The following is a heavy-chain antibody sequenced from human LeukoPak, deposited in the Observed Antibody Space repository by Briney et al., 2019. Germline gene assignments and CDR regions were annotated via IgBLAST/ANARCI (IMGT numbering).Heavy chain of an antibody. CDR2: FDPEDGET. CDR1: GYTLTELS. Sequence: ASVKVSCKVSGYTLTELSMHWVRQAPGKGLEWMGGFDPEDGETIYAQKFQGRVTMTEDTSTDTAYMELSSLRSEDTAVYYCARDLGPEYSSSSAIDYWGQGTLVTVSS. J-gene: IGHJ4*02. V-gene: IGHV1-24*01. CDR3: ARDLGPEYSSSSAIDY. D-gene: IGHD6-6*01.